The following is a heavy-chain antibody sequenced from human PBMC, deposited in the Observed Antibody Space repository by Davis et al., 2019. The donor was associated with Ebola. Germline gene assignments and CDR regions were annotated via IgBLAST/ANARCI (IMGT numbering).Heavy chain of an antibody. CDR1: GYNFRDYW. CDR2: IYPGDSDS. J-gene: IGHJ4*02. Sequence: GESLKISCLGSGYNFRDYWIVWVRQMPGKGLEWMGNIYPGDSDSRYSPSFQGQVTLSADKSISTAYLQWKSLRASDTAIYYCARQGGGSGRLTSFDYWGQGTLVIVSS. V-gene: IGHV5-51*01. D-gene: IGHD1-26*01. CDR3: ARQGGGSGRLTSFDY.